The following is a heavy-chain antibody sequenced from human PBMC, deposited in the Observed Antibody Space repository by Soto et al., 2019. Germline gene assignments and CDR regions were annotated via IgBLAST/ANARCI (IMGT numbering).Heavy chain of an antibody. CDR2: INSDGSST. V-gene: IGHV3-74*01. CDR3: ARLANYYYGMDV. Sequence: GGSLRLSCAASGFNFSSYWMHWVRQAPGKGLVWVSRINSDGSSTSYADSVKGRFTISRDNAKNTLYLQMNSLRAEDTAVYYCARLANYYYGMDVWGQGTTVTVSS. J-gene: IGHJ6*02. CDR1: GFNFSSYW. D-gene: IGHD5-12*01.